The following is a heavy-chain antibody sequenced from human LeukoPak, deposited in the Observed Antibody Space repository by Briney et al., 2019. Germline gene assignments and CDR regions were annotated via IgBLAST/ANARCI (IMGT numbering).Heavy chain of an antibody. CDR1: GLIFSGSW. V-gene: IGHV3-7*03. J-gene: IGHJ4*02. D-gene: IGHD3-16*01. Sequence: GGSLRLSCAASGLIFSGSWMNWVRQAPGKGLEWVATINPDGNKKGYVDSVKGRFTISRDDAENSLYLQMDSLRAEDAAVYYCARDPQTGGYWGQGTLVTVSS. CDR3: ARDPQTGGY. CDR2: INPDGNKK.